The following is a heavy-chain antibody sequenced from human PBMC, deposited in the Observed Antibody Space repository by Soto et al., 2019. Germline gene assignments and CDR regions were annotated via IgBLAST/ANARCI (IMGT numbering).Heavy chain of an antibody. Sequence: GGSLRLSCAASGFTFSSYWMSWVPQAPGKGLEWVANIKQDGSEKYYVDSVKGRFTISRDNAKNSLYLQMNSLRAEDTAVYYCARESTMIVLDVWGQGTTVTVSS. CDR1: GFTFSSYW. D-gene: IGHD3-22*01. J-gene: IGHJ6*02. CDR2: IKQDGSEK. V-gene: IGHV3-7*05. CDR3: ARESTMIVLDV.